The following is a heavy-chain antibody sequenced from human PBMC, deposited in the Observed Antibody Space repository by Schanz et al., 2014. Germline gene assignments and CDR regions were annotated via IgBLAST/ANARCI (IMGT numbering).Heavy chain of an antibody. CDR1: GFVFRTLA. CDR2: ITGSGSKT. Sequence: EVQLLESGGTVVQPGGSLRVSCAASGFVFRTLAMYWVRQAPGKGLEWVSAITGSGSKTYYADSVKGRFTIARDNSKNTLFLQMDSLRVEDTAVYYCMAMGRNTSHYFDHWGQGTLVTVSS. CDR3: MAMGRNTSHYFDH. V-gene: IGHV3-23*01. D-gene: IGHD1-1*01. J-gene: IGHJ4*02.